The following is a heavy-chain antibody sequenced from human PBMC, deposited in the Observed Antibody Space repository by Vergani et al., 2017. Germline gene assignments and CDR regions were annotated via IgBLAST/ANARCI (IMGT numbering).Heavy chain of an antibody. J-gene: IGHJ3*02. D-gene: IGHD6-13*01. CDR3: ARGEAAAGSDAFDI. Sequence: QVQLQESGPGLVKPSETLSLTCTVSGGSISSYYWSWIRQPPGKGLEWIGYIYYSGSTNYNPSLKSRVTISVDTSKNPFSLKLSSVTAADTAVYYCARGEAAAGSDAFDIWGQGTMVTVSS. V-gene: IGHV4-59*01. CDR2: IYYSGST. CDR1: GGSISSYY.